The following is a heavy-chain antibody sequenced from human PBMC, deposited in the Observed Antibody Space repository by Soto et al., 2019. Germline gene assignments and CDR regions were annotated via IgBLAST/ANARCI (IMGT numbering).Heavy chain of an antibody. V-gene: IGHV3-30*18. D-gene: IGHD2-2*01. CDR2: ISYDGSNK. Sequence: WGSLRLSCAASGFTFSSYGMHWVRRAPGKGLEWVAVISYDGSNKYYVDSVKGRFTISRDNSKNTLYLQMNSLRDEDTAVYYCAKDLSCSSTSCVTRGAFDIWGQGTMVTVSS. CDR1: GFTFSSYG. CDR3: AKDLSCSSTSCVTRGAFDI. J-gene: IGHJ3*02.